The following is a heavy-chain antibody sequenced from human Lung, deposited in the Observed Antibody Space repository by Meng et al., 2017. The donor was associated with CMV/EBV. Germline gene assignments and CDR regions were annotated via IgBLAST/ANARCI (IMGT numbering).Heavy chain of an antibody. J-gene: IGHJ4*02. V-gene: IGHV3-21*01. Sequence: GGSLRLSCAASGFTFRVSSMNWVRQAPGKGLEWVASISGNHRNIHYADAVKGRFTISRDNGKESLYLEMNSLRVEDTAVYYCARGLGYGDDEMNYLDYWGQGXLVTVSS. CDR3: ARGLGYGDDEMNYLDY. D-gene: IGHD4-17*01. CDR1: GFTFRVSS. CDR2: ISGNHRNI.